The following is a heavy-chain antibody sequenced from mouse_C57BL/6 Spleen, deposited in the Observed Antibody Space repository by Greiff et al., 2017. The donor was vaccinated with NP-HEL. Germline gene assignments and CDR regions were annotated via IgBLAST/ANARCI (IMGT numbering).Heavy chain of an antibody. CDR3: ARLGRGYFDY. Sequence: EVKVVESGGGLVQPGGSLKLSCAASGFTFSDYGMAWVRQAPRKGPEWVAFISNLAYSIYYADTVTGRFTISRENAKNTLYLEMSSLRSEDTAMYYCARLGRGYFDYWGQGTTLTVSS. CDR1: GFTFSDYG. J-gene: IGHJ2*01. V-gene: IGHV5-15*01. D-gene: IGHD4-1*01. CDR2: ISNLAYSI.